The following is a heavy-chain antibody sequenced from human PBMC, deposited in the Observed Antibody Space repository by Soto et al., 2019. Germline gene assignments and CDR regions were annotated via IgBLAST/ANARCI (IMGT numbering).Heavy chain of an antibody. J-gene: IGHJ5*02. CDR3: ARDPLKRYIVVVPAAISFDP. Sequence: QVQLVQSGAEVKKPGASVKVSCKASGYTFTGYYMHWVRQAPGQGLEWMGWINPNSGGTNYAQKFQGRVNMTRDTSISTAYMELSRLRSDDTAVYYCARDPLKRYIVVVPAAISFDPWGQGTLVTVSS. CDR1: GYTFTGYY. D-gene: IGHD2-2*01. V-gene: IGHV1-2*02. CDR2: INPNSGGT.